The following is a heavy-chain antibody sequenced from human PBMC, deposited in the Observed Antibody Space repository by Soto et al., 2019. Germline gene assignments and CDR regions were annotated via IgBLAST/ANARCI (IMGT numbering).Heavy chain of an antibody. CDR3: TTTKSYGPTDFDY. CDR1: GFTFSNAW. Sequence: EVKLVESGGGLVQPGGSLRLSCAASGFTFSNAWMSWVRQAPGKGLEWVGRIKSNTDGGTTDYAAPVKGRFTISRDDSKKTLYLQMNSLKTEDTAVYYCTTTKSYGPTDFDYWGQGTLVTVSS. CDR2: IKSNTDGGTT. J-gene: IGHJ4*02. D-gene: IGHD5-18*01. V-gene: IGHV3-15*01.